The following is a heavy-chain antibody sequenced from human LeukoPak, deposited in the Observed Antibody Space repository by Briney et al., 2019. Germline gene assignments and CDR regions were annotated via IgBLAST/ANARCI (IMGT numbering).Heavy chain of an antibody. CDR2: IYSGGST. Sequence: PGGSLRLSCAASGFTVSSNYMSWVRQAPGKGLEWVSVIYSGGSTYYADSVKGRFTISRDNSKNTLYLQMNSLRAEDTAVYYCARDDYSYYYYGMDVWGQGTTVTVSS. CDR3: ARDDYSYYYYGMDV. J-gene: IGHJ6*02. CDR1: GFTVSSNY. V-gene: IGHV3-53*01. D-gene: IGHD4-11*01.